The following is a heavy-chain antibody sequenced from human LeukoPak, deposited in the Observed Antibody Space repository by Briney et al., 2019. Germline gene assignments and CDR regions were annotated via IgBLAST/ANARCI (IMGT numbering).Heavy chain of an antibody. CDR1: GPTFSHAW. CDR2: IKSKFDGGTT. CDR3: AIEGRAYCGGDCSEYFQH. J-gene: IGHJ1*01. D-gene: IGHD2-21*02. Sequence: PGGSLRLSCVASGPTFSHAWMSWVRQAPGKGLEWVGRIKSKFDGGTTHYAAPVKGRSTISRDDSRNTLYLQMDSLKIEDTAIYYCAIEGRAYCGGDCSEYFQHWGQGTLVTVSS. V-gene: IGHV3-15*01.